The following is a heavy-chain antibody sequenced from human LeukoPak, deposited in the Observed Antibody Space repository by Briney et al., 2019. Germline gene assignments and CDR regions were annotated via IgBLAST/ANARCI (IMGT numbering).Heavy chain of an antibody. Sequence: GGSLRLSCAASGFTFSSYAMSWVRQAPGKGLEWVSAISGSGGSTYYADSVKGRFTIPRDNSKNTLYLQMNSLRAEDTAVYYCATGGPGVAVAAIDYWGQGTPVTVSS. D-gene: IGHD6-19*01. CDR3: ATGGPGVAVAAIDY. CDR1: GFTFSSYA. J-gene: IGHJ4*02. V-gene: IGHV3-23*01. CDR2: ISGSGGST.